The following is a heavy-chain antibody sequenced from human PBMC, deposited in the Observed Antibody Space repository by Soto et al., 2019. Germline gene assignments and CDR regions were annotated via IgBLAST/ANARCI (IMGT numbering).Heavy chain of an antibody. Sequence: GESLKISCKGSGYSFTSYWIGWVRQMPGKGPEWMGIIYPGDSDTRYSPSFQGQVTISADKSISTAYLQWSSLKASDTAMYYCARGYYDSSGYYYYFDYWGQGTLVTVSS. D-gene: IGHD3-22*01. CDR2: IYPGDSDT. CDR1: GYSFTSYW. CDR3: ARGYYDSSGYYYYFDY. J-gene: IGHJ4*02. V-gene: IGHV5-51*01.